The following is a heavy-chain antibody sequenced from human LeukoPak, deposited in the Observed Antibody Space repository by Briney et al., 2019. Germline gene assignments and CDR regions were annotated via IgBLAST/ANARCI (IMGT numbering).Heavy chain of an antibody. CDR3: AKDQLVVVPAALNYFDN. Sequence: GGSLRLSCAASGFTFSSYGMHWVRQAPGKGLEWVAFIRYDGSNKYYADSVKGRFTISRDNSKNTLYLQMNSLRAEDTAVYYCAKDQLVVVPAALNYFDNWGQGTLVTVSS. V-gene: IGHV3-30*02. D-gene: IGHD2-2*01. CDR1: GFTFSSYG. J-gene: IGHJ4*02. CDR2: IRYDGSNK.